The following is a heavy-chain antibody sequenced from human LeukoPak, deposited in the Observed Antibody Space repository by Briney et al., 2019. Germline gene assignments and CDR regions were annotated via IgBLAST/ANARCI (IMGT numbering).Heavy chain of an antibody. CDR2: IDPSDSYT. V-gene: IGHV5-10-1*01. J-gene: IGHJ4*02. CDR3: ATSDIVATSFGD. Sequence: GESLRISCKGSGYSFTNYWISWVRQMPGKGLEWMGRIDPSDSYTNYSPSFQGHVTISADKSISTAYLQWSSLKASDTAMYYCATSDIVATSFGDWGQGTLVTVSS. CDR1: GYSFTNYW. D-gene: IGHD5-12*01.